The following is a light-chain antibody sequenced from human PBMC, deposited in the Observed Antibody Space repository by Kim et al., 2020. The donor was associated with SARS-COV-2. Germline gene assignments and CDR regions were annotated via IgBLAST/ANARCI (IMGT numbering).Light chain of an antibody. V-gene: IGKV4-1*01. CDR2: CAS. CDR1: QNVLYRSNNKNC. Sequence: ATINCKSSQNVLYRSNNKNCLAWYQQKPGQPPRLLIYCASTLESGVPDRFSGSGSGTDFSLTISRVQAEDVAVYYCQQYYDPPVTFGQGTRLEIK. CDR3: QQYYDPPVT. J-gene: IGKJ5*01.